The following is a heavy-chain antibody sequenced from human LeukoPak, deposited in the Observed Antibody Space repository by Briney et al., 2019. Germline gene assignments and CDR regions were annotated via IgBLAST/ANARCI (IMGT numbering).Heavy chain of an antibody. D-gene: IGHD3-22*01. Sequence: PGGSLRLSCAASGFTFSSYSMNWVRQAPGKGLEWVSSISSSSSYIYYADSVKGRFTISRDNAKNSLYLQMNSLRAEDTAVYYCASKGAMIVGAVDYWGQGTLVTVSS. J-gene: IGHJ4*02. CDR3: ASKGAMIVGAVDY. V-gene: IGHV3-21*01. CDR2: ISSSSSYI. CDR1: GFTFSSYS.